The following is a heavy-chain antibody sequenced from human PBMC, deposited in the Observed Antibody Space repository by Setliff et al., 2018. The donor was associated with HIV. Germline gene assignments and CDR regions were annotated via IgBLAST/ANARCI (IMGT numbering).Heavy chain of an antibody. CDR2: MNPNSGNT. J-gene: IGHJ6*02. V-gene: IGHV1-8*02. Sequence: ASVKVSCKASGYTFTSYDINLVRQATGQGLEWMGWMNPNSGNTGYAQKFQGRVTMARNTSISTAYMELSSLRSEDTAMYYCARVRAYCTSTSCSYYGMDVRGQGTTVTVS. CDR1: GYTFTSYD. D-gene: IGHD2-2*01. CDR3: ARVRAYCTSTSCSYYGMDV.